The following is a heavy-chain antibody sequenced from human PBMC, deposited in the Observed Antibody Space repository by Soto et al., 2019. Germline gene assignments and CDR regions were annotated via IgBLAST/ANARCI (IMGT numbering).Heavy chain of an antibody. CDR1: GGSISSGGYY. Sequence: QVQLQESGPGLVKPSQTLSLTCTVSGGSISSGGYYWSWIRQHPGKGLEWIGYIYYSGSTYYNPSLKSRVTISVDTSKNPFSLKLSSVTAADTAVYYCSRVDYDRSGPDYWGQGTLVTGSS. J-gene: IGHJ4*02. D-gene: IGHD3-22*01. CDR2: IYYSGST. V-gene: IGHV4-31*03. CDR3: SRVDYDRSGPDY.